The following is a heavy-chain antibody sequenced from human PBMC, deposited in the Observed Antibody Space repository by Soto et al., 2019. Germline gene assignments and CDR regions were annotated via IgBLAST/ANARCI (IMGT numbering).Heavy chain of an antibody. CDR3: AIIVAYYDFWSGYYRSRFDP. J-gene: IGHJ5*02. D-gene: IGHD3-3*01. CDR2: IIPIFGTA. Sequence: SVKVSCKASGCTFSSYAISWVRQAPGQGLEWMGGIIPIFGTANYAQKFQGRVTITADKSTSTAYMELSRLRSEDTAVYYCAIIVAYYDFWSGYYRSRFDPWGQGTLVTVSS. V-gene: IGHV1-69*06. CDR1: GCTFSSYA.